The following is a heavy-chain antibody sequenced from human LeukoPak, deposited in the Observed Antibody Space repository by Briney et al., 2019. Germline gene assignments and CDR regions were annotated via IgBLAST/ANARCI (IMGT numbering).Heavy chain of an antibody. V-gene: IGHV4-39*07. CDR2: IYYSGST. Sequence: SETLSLTCTVSGGSISSSSYYWGWIRQPPGKGLEWIGSIYYSGSTYYNPSLKSRVTISVDTSKNQFSLKLSSVTAADTAVYYCASPVYGSGSYYNDYWGQGTLVTVSS. CDR1: GGSISSSSYY. J-gene: IGHJ4*02. CDR3: ASPVYGSGSYYNDY. D-gene: IGHD3-10*01.